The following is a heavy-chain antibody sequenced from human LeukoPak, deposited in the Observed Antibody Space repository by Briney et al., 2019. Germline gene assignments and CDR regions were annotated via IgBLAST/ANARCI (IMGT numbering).Heavy chain of an antibody. Sequence: KPSETLSLTCTVSGGSISSSSYYWSWIRQPPGKGLEWIGYIYDSGSTNYNPSLKSRVTISIDTSKNQFSLKLSSVTAADTAVYYYARDLGMGYCSGGSCYGLDYWGQGTLVTVSS. CDR2: IYDSGST. CDR1: GGSISSSSYY. J-gene: IGHJ4*02. CDR3: ARDLGMGYCSGGSCYGLDY. D-gene: IGHD2-15*01. V-gene: IGHV4-61*01.